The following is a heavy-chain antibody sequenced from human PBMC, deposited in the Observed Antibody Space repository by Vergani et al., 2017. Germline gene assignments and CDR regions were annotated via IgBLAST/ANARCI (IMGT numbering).Heavy chain of an antibody. V-gene: IGHV3-7*03. J-gene: IGHJ4*02. Sequence: EVQLVESGGGLVQPGGSLRLSCAASGFTFSIYWMSWVRQAPGKGLEWVANIKQDGSEQYYVDSVKGRFTISRDNAKNSLYLQMNSLRAEDTAVYYCAAGEGHGYWGQGTLVTVSS. CDR3: AAGEGHGY. CDR1: GFTFSIYW. D-gene: IGHD6-13*01. CDR2: IKQDGSEQ.